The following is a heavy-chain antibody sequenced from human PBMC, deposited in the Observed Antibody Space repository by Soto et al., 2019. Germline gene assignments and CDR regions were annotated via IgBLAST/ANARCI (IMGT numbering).Heavy chain of an antibody. V-gene: IGHV3-30-3*01. CDR3: AREDDYGYRYIDYGLDV. D-gene: IGHD4-17*01. J-gene: IGHJ6*02. CDR2: ISFDGTKK. Sequence: GGSLRLSCAASGFTFNIYALHWVRQAPGKGLEWVAVISFDGTKKYYSDSVKGRFTISRDNLKNTLYLQMNNLRVEDAALYFCAREDDYGYRYIDYGLDVWGQGTTVTVSS. CDR1: GFTFNIYA.